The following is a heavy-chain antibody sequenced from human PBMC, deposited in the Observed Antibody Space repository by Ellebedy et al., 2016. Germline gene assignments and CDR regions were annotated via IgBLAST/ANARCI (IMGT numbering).Heavy chain of an antibody. CDR3: ARQGKGYYDILTGYYTPGDAFDI. CDR2: IYPGDSDT. V-gene: IGHV5-51*01. CDR1: GYSFTSYW. D-gene: IGHD3-9*01. J-gene: IGHJ3*02. Sequence: GGSLRLSXKGSGYSFTSYWIGWVRQMPGKGLEWMGIIYPGDSDTRYSPSFQGQVTISADKSISTAYLQWSSLKASDTAMYYCARQGKGYYDILTGYYTPGDAFDIWGQGTMVTVSS.